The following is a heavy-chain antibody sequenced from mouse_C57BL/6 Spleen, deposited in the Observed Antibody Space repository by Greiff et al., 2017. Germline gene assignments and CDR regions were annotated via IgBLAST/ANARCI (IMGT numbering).Heavy chain of an antibody. Sequence: VKLMESGPELVKPGASVKISCKASGYSFTSYYIHWVKQRPGQGLEWIGWIYPGSGNTKYNEKFKGKDTLTADTSSSTAYMQLSSLTSEDSAVYYCARSTVVATYYFDYWGQGTTLTVSS. J-gene: IGHJ2*01. CDR2: IYPGSGNT. D-gene: IGHD1-1*01. CDR1: GYSFTSYY. CDR3: ARSTVVATYYFDY. V-gene: IGHV1-66*01.